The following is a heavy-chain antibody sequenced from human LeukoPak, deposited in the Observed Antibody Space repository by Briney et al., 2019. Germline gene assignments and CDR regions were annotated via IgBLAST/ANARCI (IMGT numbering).Heavy chain of an antibody. J-gene: IGHJ4*02. V-gene: IGHV3-21*01. CDR2: ISSSSSYI. Sequence: PGGSLRLSCAASGFTFSSYSMNWVRQAPGKGLEWVSSISSSSSYIYYADSLKGRFAISRDNAKNSLYLQMNSLRAEDTAVYYCARALSYSYGSMDFWGQGTLVIVSS. CDR1: GFTFSSYS. D-gene: IGHD5-18*01. CDR3: ARALSYSYGSMDF.